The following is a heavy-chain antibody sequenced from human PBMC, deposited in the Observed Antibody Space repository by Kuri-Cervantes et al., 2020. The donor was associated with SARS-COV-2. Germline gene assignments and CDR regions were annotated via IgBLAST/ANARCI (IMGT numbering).Heavy chain of an antibody. V-gene: IGHV4-4*09. Sequence: GSLRLSCTVSGGSISSYYWSWIRQPAGKGLEWIGYIYTSGSTNYNPSLKSRVTISVDTSKNQFSLKLSSVTAADTAVYYCARDIAVAGTGFDYWGQGTLVTVSS. D-gene: IGHD6-19*01. CDR3: ARDIAVAGTGFDY. CDR1: GGSISSYY. J-gene: IGHJ4*02. CDR2: IYTSGST.